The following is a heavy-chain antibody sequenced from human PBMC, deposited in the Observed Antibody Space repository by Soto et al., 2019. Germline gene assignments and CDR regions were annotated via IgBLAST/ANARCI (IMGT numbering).Heavy chain of an antibody. J-gene: IGHJ3*02. Sequence: QVQLVQSGAEVKKPGSSVKVSCKASGGTFSNYGISWVRQAPGQGPEWLGGIIPLFGTANYAQRFQGRVTITADESTSTAYMELSSLTSEDTAVYYCARPRSYYYDSSAERAFDIWGQGTMVTVSS. CDR3: ARPRSYYYDSSAERAFDI. D-gene: IGHD3-22*01. CDR2: IIPLFGTA. V-gene: IGHV1-69*01. CDR1: GGTFSNYG.